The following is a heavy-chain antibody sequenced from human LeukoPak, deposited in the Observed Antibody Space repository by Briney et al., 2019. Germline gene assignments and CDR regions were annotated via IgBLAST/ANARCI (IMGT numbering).Heavy chain of an antibody. CDR2: ISYDGNID. V-gene: IGHV3-30*18. CDR1: GFTSKNFG. J-gene: IGHJ4*02. CDR3: AKGAADYQDYYFDS. Sequence: PGGSLRLSCSASGFTSKNFGMHWVRQAPGKGLEWVAVISYDGNIDYYADSVRGRFTISRDNSKKTLYLQMNSLRTEDTAVYHCAKGAADYQDYYFDSWGQGTLVTVSS. D-gene: IGHD4-11*01.